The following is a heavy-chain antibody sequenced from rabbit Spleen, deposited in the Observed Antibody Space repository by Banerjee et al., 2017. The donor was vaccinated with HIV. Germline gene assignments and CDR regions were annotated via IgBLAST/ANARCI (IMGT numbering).Heavy chain of an antibody. V-gene: IGHV1S40*01. D-gene: IGHD6-1*01. J-gene: IGHJ6*01. CDR2: IAGSSSGFT. CDR1: GFSFSSSDY. Sequence: QSLEESGGDLVKPGASLTLTCTASGFSFSSSDYMCWVRQAPGKGLEWISCIAGSSSGFTYSATWAKGRFTCSKTSSTTVPLQMTSLTAADTATYFCARDTASSFSSYGMDLWGPGTLVTVS. CDR3: ARDTASSFSSYGMDL.